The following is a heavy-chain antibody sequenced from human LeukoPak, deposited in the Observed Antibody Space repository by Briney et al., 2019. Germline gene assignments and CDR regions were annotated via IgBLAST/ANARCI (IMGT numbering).Heavy chain of an antibody. CDR3: AGKRGYGYEFDY. CDR1: GNSFTSYW. D-gene: IGHD5-18*01. CDR2: IYPSDSDI. J-gene: IGHJ4*02. Sequence: MRGESLKISCKGSGNSFTSYWIGWVRQMPGKGLEWMGIIYPSDSDIRYSPSSQCQVTISADKSNSTGYLQWSSLKASDTAMYYCAGKRGYGYEFDYWGQGTLVTVPS. V-gene: IGHV5-51*01.